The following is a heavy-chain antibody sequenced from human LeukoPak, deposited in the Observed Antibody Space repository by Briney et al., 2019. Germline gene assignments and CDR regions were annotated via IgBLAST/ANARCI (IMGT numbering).Heavy chain of an antibody. CDR2: ISSSSSV. D-gene: IGHD4-17*01. CDR1: GFTFNNYY. V-gene: IGHV3-69-1*01. J-gene: IGHJ4*02. Sequence: GGSLRLSCAASGFTFNNYYMTWVRQAPGKGLEWVSSISSSSSVYHADSVKGRFAISRDNAKNLSYLQMNSLRVEDTAVYHCARDVGGYGELDYWGQGTLVTVSS. CDR3: ARDVGGYGELDY.